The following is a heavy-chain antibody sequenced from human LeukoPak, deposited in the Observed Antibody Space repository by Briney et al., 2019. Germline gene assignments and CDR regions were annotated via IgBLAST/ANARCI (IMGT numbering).Heavy chain of an antibody. V-gene: IGHV1-2*06. Sequence: EASVKVSCKASGYTFTGYYMHWVRQAPGQGLEWMGRINPNNGGTNYAQKFQGKVTMTGDTSISTAYMELSSQRSDDTAVYYCTRESGSYHGNDYWGQGTLVTVSS. J-gene: IGHJ4*02. D-gene: IGHD1-26*01. CDR1: GYTFTGYY. CDR3: TRESGSYHGNDY. CDR2: INPNNGGT.